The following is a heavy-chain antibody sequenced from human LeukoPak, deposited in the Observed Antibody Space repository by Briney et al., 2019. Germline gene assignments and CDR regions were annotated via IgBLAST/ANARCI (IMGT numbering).Heavy chain of an antibody. Sequence: SVKVSCKASGGTFSSYTISWVRQAPGQGLEWMGRIIPILGTANYAQKFQGRVTITTDESTSTAYMELSSLRSEDTAVYYCARDLEEATVTTPGNYYYYMDVWGKGTTVTVSS. D-gene: IGHD4-11*01. CDR1: GGTFSSYT. CDR2: IIPILGTA. J-gene: IGHJ6*03. V-gene: IGHV1-69*16. CDR3: ARDLEEATVTTPGNYYYYMDV.